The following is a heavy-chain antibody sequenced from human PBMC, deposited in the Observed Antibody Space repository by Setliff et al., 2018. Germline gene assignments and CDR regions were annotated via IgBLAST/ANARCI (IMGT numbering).Heavy chain of an antibody. Sequence: SETLSLTCAASGGTFSDYYWTLIRQPPGKGLEWIGEINHSGSTNYNPSLKSRVSISVDTSKNQFSLELTSVTAADTAVYYCARDDTYDFWGGRGYFDSWGRGTLVTVSS. V-gene: IGHV4-34*01. CDR1: GGTFSDYY. CDR3: ARDDTYDFWGGRGYFDS. CDR2: INHSGST. D-gene: IGHD3-3*01. J-gene: IGHJ4*02.